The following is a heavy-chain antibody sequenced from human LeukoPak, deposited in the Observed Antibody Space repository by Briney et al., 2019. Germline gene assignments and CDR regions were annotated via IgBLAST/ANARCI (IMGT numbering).Heavy chain of an antibody. Sequence: PGGSLRLSCAASGFTFSSYSMNWVRQAPGKGLEWVSSISSSSSYIYYADSVKGRFTISRDNAKNSLYLQMNSLRAEDTAVYYCARAKSSCSWHDYWGQGTLVTVSS. CDR2: ISSSSSYI. V-gene: IGHV3-21*01. CDR1: GFTFSSYS. CDR3: ARAKSSCSWHDY. J-gene: IGHJ4*02. D-gene: IGHD6-13*01.